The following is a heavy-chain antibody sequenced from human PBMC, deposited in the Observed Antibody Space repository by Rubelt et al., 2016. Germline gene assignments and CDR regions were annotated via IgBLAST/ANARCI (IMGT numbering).Heavy chain of an antibody. J-gene: IGHJ4*02. Sequence: QLQLQESGPGLVKPSETLSLTCIVSGDSISSSSYYWGWIRQPPGKGLEGIGSLYYSGITYNNPSLQSRLTISVDTSKNQISLKVRSVTAADTAVYYCAREEFDSSDYWGQGTLVTVSS. CDR1: GDSISSSSYY. CDR2: LYYSGIT. V-gene: IGHV4-39*07. D-gene: IGHD3-10*01. CDR3: AREEFDSSDY.